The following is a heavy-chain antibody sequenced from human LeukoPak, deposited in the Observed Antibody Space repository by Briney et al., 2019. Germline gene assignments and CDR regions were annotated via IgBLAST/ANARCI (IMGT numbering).Heavy chain of an antibody. D-gene: IGHD6-19*01. CDR3: AKDIDGIAVAGTADY. CDR1: GFTFDDYA. V-gene: IGHV3-43*02. J-gene: IGHJ4*02. CDR2: ISGDGGST. Sequence: GGSLRLSCAASGFTFDDYAMHWVRQAPGKGLEWVSLISGDGGSTYYADSVKGRFTISRDNSKNSLYLQMNSLRTEDTALYYCAKDIDGIAVAGTADYWGQGTLVTVS.